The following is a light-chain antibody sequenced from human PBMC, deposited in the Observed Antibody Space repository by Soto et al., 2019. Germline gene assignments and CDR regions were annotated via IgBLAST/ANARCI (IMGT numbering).Light chain of an antibody. V-gene: IGKV3-20*01. Sequence: EIVMTQSPTTLSVSPGERATLSCRASQSVSSNLAWYQQKPGQAPRLLIYGASTRATGIPGRFSGSGSGTDFTLTISRLEPEDFAVYYCQQYGSSPPITFGQGTRLENK. J-gene: IGKJ5*01. CDR3: QQYGSSPPIT. CDR1: QSVSSN. CDR2: GAS.